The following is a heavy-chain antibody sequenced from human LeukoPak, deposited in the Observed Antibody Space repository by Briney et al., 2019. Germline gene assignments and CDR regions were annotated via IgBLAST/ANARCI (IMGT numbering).Heavy chain of an antibody. CDR3: ARVGYSYGYDY. J-gene: IGHJ4*02. CDR2: IYYSGST. Sequence: PSQTLSLTCTVSGGSISSGGYYWSWIRQHPGKGLEWIGYIYYSGSTYYNPSLKSRVTISVDTSKNQFSLKLSSVTAADTAVYYCARVGYSYGYDYWGQGTLSPSPQ. CDR1: GGSISSGGYY. V-gene: IGHV4-31*03. D-gene: IGHD5-18*01.